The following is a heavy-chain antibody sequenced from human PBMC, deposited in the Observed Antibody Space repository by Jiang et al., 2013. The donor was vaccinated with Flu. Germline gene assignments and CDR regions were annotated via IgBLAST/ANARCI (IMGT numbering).Heavy chain of an antibody. CDR2: INHSGST. Sequence: GGSFSGYYWSWIRQPPGKGLEWIGEINHSGSTNYNPSLKSRVTISVDTSKNQFSLKLSSVTAADTAVYYCVAGPLGSPGFDYWGQGTRGHRLL. J-gene: IGHJ4*02. CDR3: VAGPLGSPGFDY. D-gene: IGHD2-15*01. CDR1: GGSFSGYY. V-gene: IGHV4-34*01.